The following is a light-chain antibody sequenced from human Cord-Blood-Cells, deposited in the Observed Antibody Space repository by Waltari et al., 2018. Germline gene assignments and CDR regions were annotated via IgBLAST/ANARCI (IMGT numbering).Light chain of an antibody. V-gene: IGLV3-21*04. CDR3: QVWDSSSDHVV. CDR1: KIGIKS. J-gene: IGLJ2*01. Sequence: SYVLTQPPSVSVAPGKTARITCGGNKIGIKSVHWYQQKPGQAPVLVIYYDSRRPSGIPEGFSGANSGNTATLTISRVEAGDEADYYCQVWDSSSDHVVFGGGTKLTVL. CDR2: YDS.